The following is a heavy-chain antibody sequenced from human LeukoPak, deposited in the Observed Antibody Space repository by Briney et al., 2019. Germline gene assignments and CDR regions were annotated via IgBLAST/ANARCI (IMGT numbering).Heavy chain of an antibody. J-gene: IGHJ6*02. Sequence: GGSLRLSCAASGFTFSSYGMHWVRQAPGKGLEWVAVISYDGSNKYYADSVKGRFTISRDKSKNTLYLQMNSLRAEDTAVYYCAKDAGYYGDYGPGYYYYYGMDVWGQGTTVTVSS. CDR3: AKDAGYYGDYGPGYYYYYGMDV. V-gene: IGHV3-30*18. D-gene: IGHD4-17*01. CDR2: ISYDGSNK. CDR1: GFTFSSYG.